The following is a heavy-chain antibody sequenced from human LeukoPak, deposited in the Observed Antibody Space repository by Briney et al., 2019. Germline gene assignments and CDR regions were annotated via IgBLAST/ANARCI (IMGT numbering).Heavy chain of an antibody. CDR1: GGSITSYY. CDR2: IYYSGSA. Sequence: SETLSLTCTVSGGSITSYYWSWIRQPPGKGLECIGYIYYSGSAYYHPSLKSRVTMSVDTSKNQFSLKLSSVTAADTAVYYCARSRRSVPRWFDPWGQGTLVTVSS. D-gene: IGHD2-15*01. V-gene: IGHV4-59*12. CDR3: ARSRRSVPRWFDP. J-gene: IGHJ5*02.